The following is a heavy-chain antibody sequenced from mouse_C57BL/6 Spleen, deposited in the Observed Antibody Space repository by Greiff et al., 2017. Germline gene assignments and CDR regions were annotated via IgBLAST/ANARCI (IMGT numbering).Heavy chain of an antibody. CDR2: ISYDGSN. D-gene: IGHD1-2*01. CDR1: GYSITSGYY. V-gene: IGHV3-6*01. CDR3: ARGLFWDY. Sequence: EVHLVESGPGLVKPSQSLSLTCSVTGYSITSGYYWNWIRQFPGNKLEWMGYISYDGSNNYNPSLKNRISITRDTSKNLFFLKLNSVTTEDTATYYCARGLFWDYWGQGTTLTVSS. J-gene: IGHJ2*01.